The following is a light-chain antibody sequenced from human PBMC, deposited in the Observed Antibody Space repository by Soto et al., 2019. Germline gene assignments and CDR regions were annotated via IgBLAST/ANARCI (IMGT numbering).Light chain of an antibody. CDR2: DVT. CDR1: SSDVGSYDY. V-gene: IGLV2-14*01. CDR3: RSYTIRSSVDV. J-gene: IGLJ1*01. Sequence: QSALTQPASVSGSPGQSITISCTGTSSDVGSYDYVSWYQQHPGKAPKLMIYDVTNRPSGVSARFSASKYGNTASLTISGLQAEDEADYFCRSYTIRSSVDVFGTVTKLTVL.